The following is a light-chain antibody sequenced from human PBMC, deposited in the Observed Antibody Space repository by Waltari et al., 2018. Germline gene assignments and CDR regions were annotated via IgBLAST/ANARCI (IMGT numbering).Light chain of an antibody. Sequence: QSVLTQPPSASGTPEQRVTISCSGSSSDLGSNYLYWYQQLPATAPKLLIYRNNQRPSGVPDRFSGSKYGTTASLAISGLRSEDEAIYYCASWDDSHYVFGTGTKVTVL. CDR2: RNN. V-gene: IGLV1-47*01. J-gene: IGLJ1*01. CDR3: ASWDDSHYV. CDR1: SSDLGSNY.